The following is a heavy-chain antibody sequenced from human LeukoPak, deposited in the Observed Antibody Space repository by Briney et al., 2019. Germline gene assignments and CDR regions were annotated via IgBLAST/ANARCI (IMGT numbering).Heavy chain of an antibody. V-gene: IGHV3-7*05. Sequence: PGGSLRLSCAASGLTFSTYWMSWVRQAPGKGLEWVANIKQDGSDKNYLDSVKGRFTNSRDNAMKSLYQQMNSLRAEDTPEDYYARDSIGSFEYWGQGTLVTVCS. J-gene: IGHJ4*02. D-gene: IGHD1-26*01. CDR1: GLTFSTYW. CDR2: IKQDGSDK. CDR3: ARDSIGSFEY.